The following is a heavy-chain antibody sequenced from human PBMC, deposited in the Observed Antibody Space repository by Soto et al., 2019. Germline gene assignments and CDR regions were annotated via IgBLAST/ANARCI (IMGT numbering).Heavy chain of an antibody. CDR3: GRESGETWDYEAS. CDR2: LNTYGNT. J-gene: IGHJ5*02. CDR1: GGSISSYR. Sequence: QVQLQESGPGLVRPSETLSLTCTVSGGSISSYRWSWIRQPAGKGLEWIGRLNTYGNTHYNPSLKSRGTVSVDTSRNQFFLTLRSVTAADSAVYHCGRESGETWDYEASWGQGTPVTVSS. D-gene: IGHD1-7*01. V-gene: IGHV4-4*07.